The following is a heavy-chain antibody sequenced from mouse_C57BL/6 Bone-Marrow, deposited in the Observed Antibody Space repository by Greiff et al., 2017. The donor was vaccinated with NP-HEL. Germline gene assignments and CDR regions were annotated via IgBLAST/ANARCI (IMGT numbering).Heavy chain of an antibody. V-gene: IGHV1-42*01. CDR3: ARYPSTVVATRYFDY. CDR1: GYSFTGYY. Sequence: VQLQQSGPELVKPGASVKISCKASGYSFTGYYMNWVKQSPEKSLEWIGEINPSTGGTTYNQKFKAKATLTVDKSSSTAYMQLKSLTSEDSAVYYCARYPSTVVATRYFDYWGQGTTLTVSS. CDR2: INPSTGGT. J-gene: IGHJ2*01. D-gene: IGHD1-1*01.